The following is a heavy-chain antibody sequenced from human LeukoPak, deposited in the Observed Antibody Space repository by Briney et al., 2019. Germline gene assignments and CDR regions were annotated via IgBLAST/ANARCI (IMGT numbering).Heavy chain of an antibody. CDR1: GGSISSYY. Sequence: SETLSLTCTVPGGSISSYYWSWIRQPAGKGLEWIGRIYTSGSTNYNPSLKSRVTMSVDTSKNQFSLKLSSVTAADTAVYYCARDPDYYDSSGYYSGINWFDPWGQGTLVTVSS. D-gene: IGHD3-22*01. CDR3: ARDPDYYDSSGYYSGINWFDP. V-gene: IGHV4-4*07. J-gene: IGHJ5*02. CDR2: IYTSGST.